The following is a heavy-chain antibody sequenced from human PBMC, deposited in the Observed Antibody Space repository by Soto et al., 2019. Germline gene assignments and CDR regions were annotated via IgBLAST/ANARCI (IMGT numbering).Heavy chain of an antibody. CDR2: IKQDGSEE. J-gene: IGHJ6*02. CDR1: GFTLSSYW. Sequence: GGSLRLSCAASGFTLSSYWMSWVRQAPGKGLEWVANIKQDGSEEYYVDSVKGRFTISRDNAKNSLYLQMNSLRAEDTAVYYCAREGYYYGMDVWGQGTTVTVSS. CDR3: AREGYYYGMDV. V-gene: IGHV3-7*03.